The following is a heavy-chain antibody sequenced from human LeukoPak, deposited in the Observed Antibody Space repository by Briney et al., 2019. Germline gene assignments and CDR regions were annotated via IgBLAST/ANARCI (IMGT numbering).Heavy chain of an antibody. V-gene: IGHV4-34*01. J-gene: IGHJ4*02. CDR2: INHSGST. D-gene: IGHD6-6*01. CDR3: ARFVRGMIAARAPSYIDY. CDR1: GGSLSGYY. Sequence: SETLSLTCAVYGGSLSGYYWSWIRQPPGKGLEWIGEINHSGSTNYNPSLKSRVTISVDTSKNHFSLKLGSVTAADTAVYYCARFVRGMIAARAPSYIDYWGQGTLVTVSS.